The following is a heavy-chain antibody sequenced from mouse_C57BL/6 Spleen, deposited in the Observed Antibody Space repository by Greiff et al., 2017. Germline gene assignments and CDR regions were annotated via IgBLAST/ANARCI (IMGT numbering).Heavy chain of an antibody. J-gene: IGHJ2*01. CDR2: IDPSDSET. D-gene: IGHD2-1*01. V-gene: IGHV1-52*01. CDR1: GYTFTSYW. CDR3: ARGYYGNYGRGFDY. Sequence: QVQLQQSGAELVRPGSSVKLSCKASGYTFTSYWMHWVKQRPIQGLEWIGNIDPSDSETPYNQKFKDKATLTVDKSSSTAYMQLSSLTSEDSAVYYCARGYYGNYGRGFDYWGQGTTLTVSS.